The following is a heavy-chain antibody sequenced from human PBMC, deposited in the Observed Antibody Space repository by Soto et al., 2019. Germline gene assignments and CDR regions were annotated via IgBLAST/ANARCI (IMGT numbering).Heavy chain of an antibody. J-gene: IGHJ4*02. Sequence: QVQLVQSGAEVKKPGSSVKVSCKTSGGSFSSFHITWVRQAPGQGLEWMGRIIPILGITNYAQNFQGRVTITADKSTNTAYMELNSLRSDDTAIYYCAIGPNTLGADWGQGTLITVSS. CDR1: GGSFSSFH. CDR2: IIPILGIT. D-gene: IGHD3-3*01. CDR3: AIGPNTLGAD. V-gene: IGHV1-69*02.